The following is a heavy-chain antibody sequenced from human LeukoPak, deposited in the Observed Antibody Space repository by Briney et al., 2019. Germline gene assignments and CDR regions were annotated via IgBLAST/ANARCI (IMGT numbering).Heavy chain of an antibody. CDR3: ASGQAALY. Sequence: SETLSLTCAVYGGSFSDYYWTWIRQPPGKGLEWIGEINHSGSTNYNPSLKSRVTISVDTSKKQFFLRLSSVTAADTAVYYCASGQAALYWGQGTLVTVSS. J-gene: IGHJ4*02. CDR2: INHSGST. V-gene: IGHV4-34*01. CDR1: GGSFSDYY. D-gene: IGHD6-6*01.